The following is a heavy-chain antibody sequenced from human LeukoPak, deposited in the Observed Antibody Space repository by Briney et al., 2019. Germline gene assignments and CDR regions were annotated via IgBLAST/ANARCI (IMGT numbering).Heavy chain of an antibody. CDR2: IYHSGST. CDR3: ARTSVRAGYFDY. CDR1: GGSISSGGYY. J-gene: IGHJ4*02. V-gene: IGHV4-30-2*01. Sequence: SETLSLTCTVSGGSISSGGYYWSWIRQPPGKGLEWIGYIYHSGSTYYNPSLKSRVTISVDRSKNQFSLKLSSVTAADTAVYYCARTSVRAGYFDYWGQGTLVTVSS.